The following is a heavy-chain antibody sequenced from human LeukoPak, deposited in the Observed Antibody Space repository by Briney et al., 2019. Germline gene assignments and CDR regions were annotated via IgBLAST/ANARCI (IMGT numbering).Heavy chain of an antibody. CDR3: AKNVGSGWYFHFDY. Sequence: GGSLRLSCAASGFTFDDYGMSWVRQAPGKGLEWVSGINWNGDSTGYADSVKGRFTISGDNAKNSLYLQMNSLRAEDTALYYCAKNVGSGWYFHFDYWGQGTLVTVSS. J-gene: IGHJ4*02. D-gene: IGHD6-19*01. CDR2: INWNGDST. CDR1: GFTFDDYG. V-gene: IGHV3-20*04.